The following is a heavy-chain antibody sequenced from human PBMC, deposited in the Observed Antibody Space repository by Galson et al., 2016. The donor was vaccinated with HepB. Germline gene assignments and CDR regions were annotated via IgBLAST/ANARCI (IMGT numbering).Heavy chain of an antibody. CDR3: ASEFDLGSGSYPS. D-gene: IGHD3-10*01. Sequence: SLRLSCAASGFIFSNYHMNWVRQPPGKGLEWVACVSARSDYIYYSESMKGRFTIARDNAKNSVYLQMNGLGVEDTAMYYCASEFDLGSGSYPSWGQGTLVSVSS. J-gene: IGHJ4*02. V-gene: IGHV3-21*01. CDR2: VSARSDYI. CDR1: GFIFSNYH.